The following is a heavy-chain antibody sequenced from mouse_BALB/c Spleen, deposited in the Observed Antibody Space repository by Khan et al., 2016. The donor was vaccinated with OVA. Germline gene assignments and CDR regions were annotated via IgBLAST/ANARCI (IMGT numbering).Heavy chain of an antibody. CDR1: GFPLTDYA. CDR2: IWGGGSK. V-gene: IGHV2-6-5*01. CDR3: AKDPPYYGMDY. Sequence: QVRLQQSGPGLVAPSQSLSITCTVSGFPLTDYAVSWIRQPPGKGLEWLGVIWGGGSKYYNSALKSRLSISKDNSKSQVFLKMNSLQTDDTAMYYCAKDPPYYGMDYWGQGTSVTVSS. J-gene: IGHJ4*01.